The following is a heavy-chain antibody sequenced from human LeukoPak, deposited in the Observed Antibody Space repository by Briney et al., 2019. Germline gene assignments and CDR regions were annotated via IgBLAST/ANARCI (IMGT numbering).Heavy chain of an antibody. CDR1: GFTFRDYY. V-gene: IGHV3-11*01. J-gene: IGHJ4*02. D-gene: IGHD3-9*01. Sequence: PGGSLRLSCAASGFTFRDYYTSWIRQAPGEGLEWVSYISSSGSTIYYADSVKGRFTISRDNAKNSLYLQMNSLRAEDTAVYYCARGGIRDYDILTGYDYWGQGTLVTVSS. CDR2: ISSSGSTI. CDR3: ARGGIRDYDILTGYDY.